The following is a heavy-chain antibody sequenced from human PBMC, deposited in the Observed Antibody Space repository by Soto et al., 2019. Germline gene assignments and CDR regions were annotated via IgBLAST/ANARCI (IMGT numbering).Heavy chain of an antibody. J-gene: IGHJ4*02. V-gene: IGHV3-21*01. CDR3: ASGDSSGYYPYYFDY. CDR2: ISSSSSYI. CDR1: GFTFSSYS. Sequence: GGSLRLSCAASGFTFSSYSMNWVRQAPGKGLEWVSSISSSSSYIYYADSVKGRFTISRDNAKNSLYLQMNSLRAEDTAVYYCASGDSSGYYPYYFDYWGQGTLVTVSS. D-gene: IGHD3-22*01.